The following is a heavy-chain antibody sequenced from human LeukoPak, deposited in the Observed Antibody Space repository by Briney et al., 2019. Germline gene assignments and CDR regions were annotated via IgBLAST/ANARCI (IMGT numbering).Heavy chain of an antibody. CDR3: ARTIRGDNFDY. CDR2: IYHSGST. Sequence: SETLSLTCTVSGYSISSGYYWGWIRQPPGKGLEWIGSIYHSGSTYYNPSLKSRVTISVDTSKNQFSLKLSSVTAADTAVYYCARTIRGDNFDYWGQGTLVTVSS. J-gene: IGHJ4*02. V-gene: IGHV4-38-2*02. D-gene: IGHD3-10*01. CDR1: GYSISSGYY.